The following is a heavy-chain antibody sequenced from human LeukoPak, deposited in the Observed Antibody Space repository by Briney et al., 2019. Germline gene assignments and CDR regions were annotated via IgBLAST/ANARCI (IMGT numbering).Heavy chain of an antibody. CDR1: GYTFTSYG. D-gene: IGHD6-13*01. CDR2: ISAYNGNT. Sequence: ASVKVSCKASGYTFTSYGISWVRQAPGQGLEWMGWISAYNGNTNYAQKLQGRVTMTTDTSTSTAYMELRSLRSDDTAVYYCARDRAAAGSGYFQHWGQGTLVTVSS. CDR3: ARDRAAAGSGYFQH. V-gene: IGHV1-18*04. J-gene: IGHJ1*01.